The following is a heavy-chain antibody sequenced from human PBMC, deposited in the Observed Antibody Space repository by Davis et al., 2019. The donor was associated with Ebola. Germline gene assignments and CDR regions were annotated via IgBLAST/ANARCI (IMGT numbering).Heavy chain of an antibody. Sequence: SVKVSCKASGFTFTSSAMQWVRQARGQRLEWIGWIVVGSGNTNYAQKFQERVTITRDMSTSTAYMELSSLRSEDTAVYYCAADRRVELRFDYWGQGTLVTVSS. CDR3: AADRRVELRFDY. J-gene: IGHJ4*02. V-gene: IGHV1-58*02. CDR2: IVVGSGNT. D-gene: IGHD1-7*01. CDR1: GFTFTSSA.